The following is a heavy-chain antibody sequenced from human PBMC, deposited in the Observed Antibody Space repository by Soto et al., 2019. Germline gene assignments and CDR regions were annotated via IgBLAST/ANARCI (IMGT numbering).Heavy chain of an antibody. CDR3: ARELPSVTTGYYYGMDV. V-gene: IGHV1-69*13. D-gene: IGHD4-17*01. J-gene: IGHJ6*02. CDR2: IIPIFGTA. CDR1: GGTFSSYA. Sequence: ASVKVSCKASGGTFSSYAISWVRQAPGQGLEWMGGIIPIFGTANYAQKFQGRVTITADESTSTAYMELSSLRSEDTAVYYCARELPSVTTGYYYGMDVWGQGTTVTVSS.